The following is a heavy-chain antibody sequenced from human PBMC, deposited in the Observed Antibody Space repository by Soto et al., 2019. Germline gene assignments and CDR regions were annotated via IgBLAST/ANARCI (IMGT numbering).Heavy chain of an antibody. CDR3: ARVEWLVRRYDAFDI. V-gene: IGHV1-2*02. D-gene: IGHD6-19*01. CDR1: GYTFTGYY. CDR2: INPNSGGT. J-gene: IGHJ3*02. Sequence: ASVKVSCKASGYTFTGYYIHWVRQAPGQGLEWMGWINPNSGGTNYAQKFQGRVTMTRDTSISTAYMELSRLRSDDTAVYYCARVEWLVRRYDAFDIWGQGTMVTVSS.